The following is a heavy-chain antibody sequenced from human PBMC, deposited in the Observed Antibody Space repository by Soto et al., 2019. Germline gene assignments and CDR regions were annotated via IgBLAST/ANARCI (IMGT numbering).Heavy chain of an antibody. D-gene: IGHD1-26*01. CDR2: ISGNSGFT. Sequence: PGGSLRLSCAASGFTFSNYAMNWVRQAPGKCLEWVSGISGNSGFTYYTDSVKGRFTISRDNSKNTLFLQMNALRDEDTAIYYCAKVGSFYVPRSPFDSWGREXVVTVYS. CDR3: AKVGSFYVPRSPFDS. J-gene: IGHJ4*02. CDR1: GFTFSNYA. V-gene: IGHV3-23*01.